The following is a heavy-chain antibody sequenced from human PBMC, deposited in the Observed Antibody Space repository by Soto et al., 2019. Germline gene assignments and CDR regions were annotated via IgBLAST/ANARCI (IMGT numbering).Heavy chain of an antibody. D-gene: IGHD5-18*01. CDR1: GFNFRSYG. V-gene: IGHV3-30*18. CDR2: ISYDGSNQ. CDR3: AQDFYVDTAMVIDY. J-gene: IGHJ4*02. Sequence: XGSLRLSCAASGFNFRSYGMHWVGQAAGKGLEWVAVISYDGSNQYYADSVKGRFTISRDKSRNTLYLQMNSLRAEDTAMYYCAQDFYVDTAMVIDYWGQGTLVTV.